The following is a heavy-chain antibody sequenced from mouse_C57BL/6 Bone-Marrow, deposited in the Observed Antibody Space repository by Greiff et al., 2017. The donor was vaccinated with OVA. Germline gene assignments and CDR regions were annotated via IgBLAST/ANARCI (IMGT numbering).Heavy chain of an antibody. V-gene: IGHV6-6*01. CDR2: IRNKANNHAT. CDR1: GFTFSDAW. Sequence: LQQSGGGLVQPGGSMKLSCAASGFTFSDAWMDWVRQSPEKGLEWVAEIRNKANNHATYYAESVKGRFTISRDDSKSSVYLQMNSLRAEDTGIYYCTEPGRHYYAMDYWGQGTSVTVSS. CDR3: TEPGRHYYAMDY. J-gene: IGHJ4*01. D-gene: IGHD4-1*01.